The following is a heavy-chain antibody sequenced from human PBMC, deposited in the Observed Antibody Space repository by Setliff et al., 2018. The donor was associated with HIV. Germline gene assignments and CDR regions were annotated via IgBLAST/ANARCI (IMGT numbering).Heavy chain of an antibody. V-gene: IGHV4-4*09. D-gene: IGHD3-22*01. Sequence: SETLSLTCTVSGGSISDYYWSWIRQSPGKGLEWIGYIYSSGSTNFNPSLKSRVTLSIDTSKNQFSLNLTSMTAADTAVYFCVRHGYYYDFIDIWGQGTVVTVSS. CDR3: VRHGYYYDFIDI. CDR1: GGSISDYY. J-gene: IGHJ3*02. CDR2: IYSSGST.